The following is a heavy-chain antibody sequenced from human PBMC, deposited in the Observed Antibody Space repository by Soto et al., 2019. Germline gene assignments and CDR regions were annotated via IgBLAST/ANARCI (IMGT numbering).Heavy chain of an antibody. CDR3: AKRYPHYYDSSGYYFDY. J-gene: IGHJ4*02. V-gene: IGHV3-23*01. CDR2: ISGSGGST. D-gene: IGHD3-22*01. CDR1: GFTFSSYA. Sequence: RRLSCAASGFTFSSYAMSWVRQAPGKGLEWVSAISGSGGSTYYADSVKGRFTISRDNSKNTLYLQMNSLRAEDTAVYYCAKRYPHYYDSSGYYFDYWGQGTLVTVSS.